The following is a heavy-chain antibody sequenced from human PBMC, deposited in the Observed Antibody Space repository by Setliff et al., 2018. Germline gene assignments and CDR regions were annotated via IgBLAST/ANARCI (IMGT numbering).Heavy chain of an antibody. J-gene: IGHJ6*03. CDR3: AREQWLDPPGYYYMDV. CDR1: GGSISSYY. CDR2: IYFSGSA. V-gene: IGHV4-4*07. D-gene: IGHD6-19*01. Sequence: SETLSLTCTVSGGSISSYYWSWIRQPAGKGLEWIGHIYFSGSANYNPSLKSRVTMSIDTSKNQFSLKLNSVTAADMAVYYCAREQWLDPPGYYYMDVRAKGTTVNVSS.